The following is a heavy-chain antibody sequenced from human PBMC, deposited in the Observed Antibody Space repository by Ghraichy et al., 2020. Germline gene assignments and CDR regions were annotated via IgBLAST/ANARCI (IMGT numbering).Heavy chain of an antibody. D-gene: IGHD5-18*01. J-gene: IGHJ4*02. CDR1: GYTFTSYG. CDR3: ARDARGYSYGYTDPLDY. V-gene: IGHV1-18*01. Sequence: ASVKVSCKASGYTFTSYGISWVRQAPGQGLEWMGWISAYNGNTNYAQKLQGRVTMTTDTSTSTAYMELRSLRSDDTAVYYCARDARGYSYGYTDPLDYWGQGTLVTVSS. CDR2: ISAYNGNT.